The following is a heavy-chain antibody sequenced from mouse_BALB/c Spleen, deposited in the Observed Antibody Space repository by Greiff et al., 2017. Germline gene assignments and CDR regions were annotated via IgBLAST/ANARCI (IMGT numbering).Heavy chain of an antibody. CDR1: GYTFTSYV. J-gene: IGHJ4*01. V-gene: IGHV1-14*01. Sequence: VQLKQSGPELVKPGASVKMSCKASGYTFTSYVMHWVKQKPGQGLEWIGYINPYNDGTKYNEKFKGKATLTSDKSSSTAYMELSSLTSEDSAVYYCARGNMGGMRAMDYWGQGTSVTVSS. CDR2: INPYNDGT. CDR3: ARGNMGGMRAMDY. D-gene: IGHD1-1*02.